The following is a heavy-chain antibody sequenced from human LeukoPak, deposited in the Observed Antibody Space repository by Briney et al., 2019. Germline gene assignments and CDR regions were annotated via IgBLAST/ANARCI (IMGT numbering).Heavy chain of an antibody. D-gene: IGHD4-17*01. V-gene: IGHV4-59*01. CDR1: GGSFSGYY. J-gene: IGHJ4*02. CDR2: IYYSGST. Sequence: PSETLSLTCAVYGGSFSGYYWSWIRQPPGKGLEWIGYIYYSGSTNYNPSLKSRVTISVDTSKNQFSLKLSSVTAADTAVYYCARRGRATVTIDYWGQGTLVTVSS. CDR3: ARRGRATVTIDY.